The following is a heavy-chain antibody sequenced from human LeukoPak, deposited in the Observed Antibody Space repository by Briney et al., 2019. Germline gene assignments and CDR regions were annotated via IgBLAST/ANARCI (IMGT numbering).Heavy chain of an antibody. CDR3: ARGSGSYYYYYGMDV. D-gene: IGHD1-26*01. CDR2: INHSGST. J-gene: IGHJ6*04. V-gene: IGHV4-34*01. Sequence: SETLSLTCAVYGGSFSGYYWSWIRQPPEKGLEWIGEINHSGSTNYNPSLKRRVTISVDTSKNQFSLKLSSVTAADTAVYYCARGSGSYYYYYGMDVWGKGTTVTVSS. CDR1: GGSFSGYY.